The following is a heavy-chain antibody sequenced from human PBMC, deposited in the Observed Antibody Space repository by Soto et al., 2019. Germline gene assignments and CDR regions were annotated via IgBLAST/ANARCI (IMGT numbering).Heavy chain of an antibody. Sequence: ESGGGLVQPGRSLRLSCAASGFTFDDYAMHWVRQAPGKGLEWVSGISWNSGSIGYADSVKGRFTISRDNAKNSLYLQMNSLRAEDTALYYCAKDLAGPISGAFDIWGQGTMVTVSS. J-gene: IGHJ3*02. D-gene: IGHD3-10*01. V-gene: IGHV3-9*01. CDR2: ISWNSGSI. CDR3: AKDLAGPISGAFDI. CDR1: GFTFDDYA.